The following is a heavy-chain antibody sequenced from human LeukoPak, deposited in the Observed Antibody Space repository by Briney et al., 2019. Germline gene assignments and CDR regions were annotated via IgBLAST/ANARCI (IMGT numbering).Heavy chain of an antibody. CDR3: ARRLDASGYSDAFDI. CDR2: IYYSGST. D-gene: IGHD5-12*01. CDR1: GGSISSYY. Sequence: SETLSLTCTVSGGSISSYYWGWIRQPPGKGLEWIGSIYYSGSTYYNPSLKSRVTMSVDTSKNQFSLKLSSVTAADTAVYYCARRLDASGYSDAFDIWGQGTMVTVSS. J-gene: IGHJ3*02. V-gene: IGHV4-39*01.